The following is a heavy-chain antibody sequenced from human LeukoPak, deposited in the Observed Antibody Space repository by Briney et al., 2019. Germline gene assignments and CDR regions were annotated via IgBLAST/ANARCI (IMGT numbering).Heavy chain of an antibody. D-gene: IGHD4-17*01. CDR2: IYYSGST. V-gene: IGHV4-59*08. CDR1: GGSISSYY. CDR3: ARGHGDYSNWFDP. Sequence: PSETLSLTCTVSGGSISSYYWSWIRQPPGKGLERIGYIYYSGSTNYNPSLKSRVTISVDTSKNQFSLKLSSVTAADTAVYYCARGHGDYSNWFDPWGQGTLVTVSS. J-gene: IGHJ5*02.